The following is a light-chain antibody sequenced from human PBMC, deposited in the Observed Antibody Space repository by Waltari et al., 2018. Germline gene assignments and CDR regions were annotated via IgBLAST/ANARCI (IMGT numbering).Light chain of an antibody. Sequence: DIQMTQSPSTLSASVGDRVTITCRASQVINSWLAWSQHKPGKVPKLLIYKASTLESGVPSRFSGSGSGTEFTLTISSLQPDDFATYHCQQYKSFPWTFGQGTKVEIK. CDR3: QQYKSFPWT. V-gene: IGKV1-5*03. CDR2: KAS. J-gene: IGKJ1*01. CDR1: QVINSW.